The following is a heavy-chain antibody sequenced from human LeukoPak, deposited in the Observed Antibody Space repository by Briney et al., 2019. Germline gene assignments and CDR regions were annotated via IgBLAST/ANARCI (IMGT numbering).Heavy chain of an antibody. J-gene: IGHJ4*02. CDR2: ISYDGSNE. Sequence: GRTLRLSCVASGFTFSSYGMHTVPQAPGPGLEWVAFISYDGSNENIADSVKGRFIISRDNSKNTLYLQMNSLRAEDTAVYYCAKGPAPRLGEFSYHALVDYWGQGTLVTVSS. V-gene: IGHV3-30*18. CDR3: AKGPAPRLGEFSYHALVDY. D-gene: IGHD3-16*02. CDR1: GFTFSSYG.